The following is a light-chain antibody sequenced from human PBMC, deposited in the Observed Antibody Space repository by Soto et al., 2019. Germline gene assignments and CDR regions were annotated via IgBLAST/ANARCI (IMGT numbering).Light chain of an antibody. J-gene: IGKJ1*01. Sequence: EIVLTQSPGTLSLSPGEGATLSCRASQSVSTNFFAWYQQKPGQAPRLLIYGASTRATGIPDRFSGSGSGTDFTLTISRLEPEDFAVYYCQQYGSTSLTFGQGTKVEIK. CDR3: QQYGSTSLT. V-gene: IGKV3-20*01. CDR2: GAS. CDR1: QSVSTNF.